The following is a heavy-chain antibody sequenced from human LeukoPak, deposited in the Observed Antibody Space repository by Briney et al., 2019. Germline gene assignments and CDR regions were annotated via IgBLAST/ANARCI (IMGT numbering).Heavy chain of an antibody. CDR2: INDDANNI. D-gene: IGHD4-17*01. V-gene: IGHV3-21*01. J-gene: IGHJ4*02. CDR3: ARDQFSAGDYGHFDY. CDR1: GFTLSIYT. Sequence: GRSLRLSCAASGFTLSIYTMNWVRQAPGKGPEWISSINDDANNIYYADSVKGRFTISRDNAKNSLHLQMNSLRAEDTAIYYCARDQFSAGDYGHFDYWGQGTLVTVSS.